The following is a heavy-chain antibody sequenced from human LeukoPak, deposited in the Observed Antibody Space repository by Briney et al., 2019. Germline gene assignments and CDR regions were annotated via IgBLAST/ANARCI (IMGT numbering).Heavy chain of an antibody. D-gene: IGHD1-1*01. CDR2: IYPGDSDT. J-gene: IGHJ4*02. CDR1: GYSFTSYW. V-gene: IGHV5-51*01. Sequence: GESLKISCKGSGYSFTSYWIGWVRQMPGKGLECMGIIYPGDSDTRYSPSFQGQVTISADRSISTTYLQWSSLKASDTAMYYCARHETGPYFDYWGQGTLVTVSS. CDR3: ARHETGPYFDY.